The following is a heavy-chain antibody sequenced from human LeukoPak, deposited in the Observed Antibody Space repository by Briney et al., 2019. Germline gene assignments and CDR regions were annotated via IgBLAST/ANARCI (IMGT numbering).Heavy chain of an antibody. CDR3: ARPLGQWEPDTFDI. Sequence: PSETLSLTCTVSGGSISSYYWSWIRQPPGKGLEWIGYIYYSGSTSYNPSLKSRVTISVDTSKNQFSLKLSSVTAADTAVYYCARPLGQWEPDTFDIRGQGTMVTVSS. D-gene: IGHD1-26*01. CDR2: IYYSGST. V-gene: IGHV4-59*08. CDR1: GGSISSYY. J-gene: IGHJ3*02.